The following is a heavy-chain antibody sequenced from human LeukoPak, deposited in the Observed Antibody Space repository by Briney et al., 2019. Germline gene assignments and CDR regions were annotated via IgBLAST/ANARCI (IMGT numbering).Heavy chain of an antibody. V-gene: IGHV4-30-4*01. D-gene: IGHD3-10*01. CDR2: IYYSGST. J-gene: IGHJ4*02. CDR1: GGSISSGDYY. CDR3: AREAYYYGSGSYYNGLDY. Sequence: PSQTLSLTCTVSGGSISSGDYYRSWIRQPPGKGLEWIGYIYYSGSTYYNPSLKSRVTISVDTSKNQFSLKLSSVTAADTAVYYCAREAYYYGSGSYYNGLDYWGQGTLVTVSS.